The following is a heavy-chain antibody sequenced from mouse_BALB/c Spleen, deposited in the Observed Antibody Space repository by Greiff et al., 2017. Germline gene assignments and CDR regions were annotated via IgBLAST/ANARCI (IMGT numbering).Heavy chain of an antibody. J-gene: IGHJ3*01. CDR1: GFAFSSYD. V-gene: IGHV5-12-1*01. CDR2: ISSGGGST. Sequence: EVQLVESGGGLVKPGGSLKLSCAASGFAFSSYDMSWVRQTPGKRLEWVAYISSGGGSTYYPDTVKGRFTISRDNAKNTLYLQMSSLKSEDTAMYYCARDGYSFFADWGQGTLVTVSA. D-gene: IGHD2-3*01. CDR3: ARDGYSFFAD.